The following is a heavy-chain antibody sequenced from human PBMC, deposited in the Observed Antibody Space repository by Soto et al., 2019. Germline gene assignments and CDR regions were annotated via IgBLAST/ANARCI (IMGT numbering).Heavy chain of an antibody. CDR3: AREGFDSSGYYRGLDY. V-gene: IGHV3-21*01. CDR1: GFTFSSYS. D-gene: IGHD3-22*01. Sequence: GGFLRLSCAASGFTFSSYSMNWVRQAPGKGLEWVSSISSSSSYIYYADSVKGRFTISRDNAKNSLYLQMNSLRAEDTAVYYCAREGFDSSGYYRGLDYWGQGTLVTVSS. J-gene: IGHJ4*02. CDR2: ISSSSSYI.